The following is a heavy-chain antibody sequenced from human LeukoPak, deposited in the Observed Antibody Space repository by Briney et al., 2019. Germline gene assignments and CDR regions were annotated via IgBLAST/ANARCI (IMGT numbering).Heavy chain of an antibody. J-gene: IGHJ6*03. CDR3: ARDVDTAMEYYYYYMDV. CDR2: ISSGSSAI. V-gene: IGHV3-21*01. D-gene: IGHD5-18*01. CDR1: GFTFTTYS. Sequence: GGSLRLSCEASGFTFTTYSMTWVRQAPGKGLEWVSIISSGSSAIFSADALKGRFTISRDNAKNSLYLQMNSLRAEDTAVYYCARDVDTAMEYYYYYMDVWGKGTTVTVSS.